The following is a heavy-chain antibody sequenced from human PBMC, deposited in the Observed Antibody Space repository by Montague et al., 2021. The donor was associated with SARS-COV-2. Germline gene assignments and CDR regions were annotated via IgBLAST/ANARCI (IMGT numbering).Heavy chain of an antibody. CDR2: ISYDGSNK. V-gene: IGHV3-30*04. D-gene: IGHD1-26*01. J-gene: IGHJ4*02. CDR3: ARVYSGSYRGYFDY. Sequence: SLRLSCAASGFTFSSYAMRWVRQAPGKGLEWVAVISYDGSNKYYADSVKGRFTISRDNSKNTLYLQMNSLRAEDTAVYYCARVYSGSYRGYFDYWGQGTLVTVSS. CDR1: GFTFSSYA.